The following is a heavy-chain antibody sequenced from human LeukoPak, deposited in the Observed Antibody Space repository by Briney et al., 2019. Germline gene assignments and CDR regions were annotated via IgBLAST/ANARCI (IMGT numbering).Heavy chain of an antibody. V-gene: IGHV4-59*12. D-gene: IGHD3-3*01. Sequence: SETLSLTCTVSGGSINNYYWSWIRQPPGKGLEWIGYIYYSGSTNYNPSLKSRVTISVDTSKNQFSLKLNSVTAADTAVYYCASRPVLRFLEYLLYPWGQGTLVTVSS. CDR3: ASRPVLRFLEYLLYP. J-gene: IGHJ5*02. CDR2: IYYSGST. CDR1: GGSINNYY.